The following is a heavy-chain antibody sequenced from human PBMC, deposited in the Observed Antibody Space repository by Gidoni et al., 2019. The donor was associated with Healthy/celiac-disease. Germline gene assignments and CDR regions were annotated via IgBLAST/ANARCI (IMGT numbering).Heavy chain of an antibody. V-gene: IGHV3-15*01. D-gene: IGHD3-16*01. CDR2: IKSKTDGGTT. CDR3: TTADSMITFGGAREANFDAFDI. CDR1: GFTFSNAW. J-gene: IGHJ3*02. Sequence: EVQLVESGGGLVKPGGSLRLSCAASGFTFSNAWMSWVRQAPGKGLEWVGRIKSKTDGGTTDYAAPVKGRFTISRDDSKNTLYLQMNSLKTEDTAVYYCTTADSMITFGGAREANFDAFDIWGQGTMVTVSS.